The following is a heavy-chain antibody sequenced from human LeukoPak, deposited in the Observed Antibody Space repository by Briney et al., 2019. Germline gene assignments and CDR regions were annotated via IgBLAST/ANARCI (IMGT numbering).Heavy chain of an antibody. Sequence: SKTLSLTCTVSGDSITNNNCYWGWVRQPPGKGLEWIASIYYSGSSYYNPSLKSQITMSVDTSKNQFSLKLSSVTAADTAVYYCVRLYYSNFFDYWGQGNLVTVSS. CDR2: IYYSGSS. J-gene: IGHJ4*02. V-gene: IGHV4-39*07. CDR3: VRLYYSNFFDY. CDR1: GDSITNNNCY. D-gene: IGHD4-11*01.